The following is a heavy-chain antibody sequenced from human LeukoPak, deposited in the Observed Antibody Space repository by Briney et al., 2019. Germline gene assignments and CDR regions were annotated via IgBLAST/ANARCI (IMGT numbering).Heavy chain of an antibody. J-gene: IGHJ4*02. V-gene: IGHV3-48*03. CDR2: ISSSGSTI. CDR3: ARDPYDSSGYYYEIY. Sequence: GGSLRLSCAASGFTFSSYEMNWVRQAPGKGLEWVSYISSSGSTIYYADSVKGRFTISRDNAKNSLYLQMNSLRAEDTAVYYCARDPYDSSGYYYEIYWGQGTLVTVSS. CDR1: GFTFSSYE. D-gene: IGHD3-22*01.